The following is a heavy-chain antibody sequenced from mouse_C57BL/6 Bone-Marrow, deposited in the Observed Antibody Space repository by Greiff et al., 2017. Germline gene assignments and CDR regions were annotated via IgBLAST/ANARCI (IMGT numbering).Heavy chain of an antibody. CDR2: IHPNSGST. J-gene: IGHJ3*01. D-gene: IGHD3-2*02. CDR3: ARSVGGSGDVFAD. V-gene: IGHV1-64*01. CDR1: GYTFTSYW. Sequence: VQLQQPGAELVKPGASVKLSCKASGYTFTSYWMHWVKQRPGQGLEWIGMIHPNSGSTNYNEKFKSKATLTVDKSSSTAYMQLSSLTSEDSAVYYCARSVGGSGDVFADWGQGTLVTVSA.